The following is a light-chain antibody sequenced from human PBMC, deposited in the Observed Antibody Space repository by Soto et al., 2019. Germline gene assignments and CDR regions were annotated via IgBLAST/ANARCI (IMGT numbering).Light chain of an antibody. CDR3: QQSYRTTT. CDR2: AAS. Sequence: DIQMTQSPSSLSASVGDRVTITCRASQSIISYLNWYHHKPGKAPKLMIYAASSLQSGVPSRFSGSGSGTDFTLPISSLQPEDFATYSCQQSYRTTTLAQGTRL. V-gene: IGKV1-39*01. J-gene: IGKJ5*01. CDR1: QSIISY.